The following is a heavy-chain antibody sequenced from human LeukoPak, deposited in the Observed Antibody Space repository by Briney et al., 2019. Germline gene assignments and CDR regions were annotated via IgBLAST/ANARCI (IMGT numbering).Heavy chain of an antibody. CDR1: GFTFSIYG. CDR2: IRGSDDTT. V-gene: IGHV3-23*01. CDR3: ARSYYHYYMDV. Sequence: GGSLRLSCAASGFTFSIYGMTWVRQAPGKGLDWVSGIRGSDDTTNYADSVKGRFTMSRDNSKNTLYLQMNSLRAEDTAVYYCARSYYHYYMDVWGKGTAVTVSS. J-gene: IGHJ6*03.